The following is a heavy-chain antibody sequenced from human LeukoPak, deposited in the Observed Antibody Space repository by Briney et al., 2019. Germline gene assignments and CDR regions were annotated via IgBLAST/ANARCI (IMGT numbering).Heavy chain of an antibody. J-gene: IGHJ4*02. Sequence: ALVKVSCKASGYTFTSYGISWVRQAPGQGLEWMGWISAYNGNTNYAQKLQGRVTMTTDTSTSTAYMELRSLRSDDTAVYYCARDNTIRRYFDWWSLESDYWGQGTLVTVSS. D-gene: IGHD3-9*01. CDR2: ISAYNGNT. CDR1: GYTFTSYG. V-gene: IGHV1-18*01. CDR3: ARDNTIRRYFDWWSLESDY.